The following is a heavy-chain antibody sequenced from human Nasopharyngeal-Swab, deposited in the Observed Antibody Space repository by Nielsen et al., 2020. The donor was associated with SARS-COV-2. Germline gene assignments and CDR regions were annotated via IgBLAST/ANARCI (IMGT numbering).Heavy chain of an antibody. D-gene: IGHD3-3*01. J-gene: IGHJ4*02. V-gene: IGHV4-39*07. Sequence: RQAPGKGLEWIGSIYYSGSTYYNPSLKSRVTISADTSKNQFSLKLSSVTAADTAVYYCARNLAPEFTIFGVVTATIWGQGTLVNVSS. CDR3: ARNLAPEFTIFGVVTATI. CDR2: IYYSGST.